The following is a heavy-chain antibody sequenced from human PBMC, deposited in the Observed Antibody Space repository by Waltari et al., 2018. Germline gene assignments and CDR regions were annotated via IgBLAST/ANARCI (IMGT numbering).Heavy chain of an antibody. CDR2: LRNGGST. D-gene: IGHD2-15*01. Sequence: QVQLLESGPGLVKPSETLPLTCTVSGGPISSYYWSWIRQPPGKGLEWFGYLRNGGSTDYNPPLKSRVTISVDTFKNQFSLKMSSVTAADTAVYDGARHGLRDLPNLLFDSWGQGTLVTVSS. V-gene: IGHV4-59*08. J-gene: IGHJ4*02. CDR1: GGPISSYY. CDR3: ARHGLRDLPNLLFDS.